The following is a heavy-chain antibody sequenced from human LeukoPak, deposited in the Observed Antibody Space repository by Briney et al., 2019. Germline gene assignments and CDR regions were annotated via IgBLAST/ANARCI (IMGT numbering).Heavy chain of an antibody. J-gene: IGHJ4*02. D-gene: IGHD2-15*01. CDR2: ISYSGNT. CDR3: ATRSTGVAATFDS. V-gene: IGHV4-59*01. Sequence: SETLCLTCSVSGGSISSYYWSWIRQPPGKGLEWIGYISYSGNTNYNPSLKSRVTISVDTSKNQFSLKLSSVTAADTAVYYCATRSTGVAATFDSWGQGALVTVSS. CDR1: GGSISSYY.